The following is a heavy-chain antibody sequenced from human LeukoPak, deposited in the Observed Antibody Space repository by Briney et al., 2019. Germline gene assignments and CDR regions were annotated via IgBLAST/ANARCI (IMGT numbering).Heavy chain of an antibody. Sequence: PGGSLRPSCAASGFTFSDYYMSWIRQAPGKGLEWVSYISSSGSTIYYADSVKGRFTISRDNAKNSLYLQMNSLRAEDTAVYYCASPSRGSAAEDYWGQGTLVTVSS. CDR1: GFTFSDYY. CDR3: ASPSRGSAAEDY. CDR2: ISSSGSTI. J-gene: IGHJ4*02. V-gene: IGHV3-11*01. D-gene: IGHD6-13*01.